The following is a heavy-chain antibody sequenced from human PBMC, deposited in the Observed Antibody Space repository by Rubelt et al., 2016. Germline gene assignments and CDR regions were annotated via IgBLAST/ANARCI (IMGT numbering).Heavy chain of an antibody. Sequence: EVQLLESGGGLVQPGGSLRLSCAASGFTFSSYAMSWVRQAPGKGLEWVSAISGSGGSTYYADSVKGRFTIARDKSKKTLKLQMNSRRAEDTAVYDCGRGRELYYYGMDVWGQGTTVTGSS. CDR2: ISGSGGST. J-gene: IGHJ6*02. V-gene: IGHV3-23*01. CDR1: GFTFSSYA. D-gene: IGHD1-7*01. CDR3: GRGRELYYYGMDV.